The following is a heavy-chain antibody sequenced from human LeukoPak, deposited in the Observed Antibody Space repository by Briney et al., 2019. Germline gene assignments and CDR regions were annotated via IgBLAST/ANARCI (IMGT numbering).Heavy chain of an antibody. Sequence: GASVKVSFKASGYTFTGHYMHWVRQAPGQGLEWMGWINPNSGGTNYAQKFQGRVTMTRDTSISTAYMELSRLRSDDTAVYYCATWSGSTFSWFDYWGQGTLVTVSS. CDR1: GYTFTGHY. D-gene: IGHD1-7*01. CDR2: INPNSGGT. CDR3: ATWSGSTFSWFDY. V-gene: IGHV1-2*02. J-gene: IGHJ4*02.